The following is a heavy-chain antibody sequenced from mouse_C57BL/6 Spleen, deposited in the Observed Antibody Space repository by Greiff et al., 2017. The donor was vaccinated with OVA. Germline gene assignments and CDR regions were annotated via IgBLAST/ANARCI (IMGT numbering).Heavy chain of an antibody. CDR3: ARNYYGSSPQEYFDV. D-gene: IGHD1-1*01. V-gene: IGHV1-81*01. CDR2: IYPRSGNT. Sequence: VKLVESGAELARPGASVKLSCKASGYTFTSYGISWVKQRTGQGLEWIGEIYPRSGNTYYNEKFKGKATLTADKSSSTAYMELRSLTSEDSAVYFCARNYYGSSPQEYFDVWGTGTTVTVSS. CDR1: GYTFTSYG. J-gene: IGHJ1*03.